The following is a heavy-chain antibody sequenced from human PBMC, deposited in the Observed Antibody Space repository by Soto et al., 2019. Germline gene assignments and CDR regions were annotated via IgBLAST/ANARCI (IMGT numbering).Heavy chain of an antibody. V-gene: IGHV1-3*01. CDR3: ARGSEQWLVP. D-gene: IGHD6-19*01. CDR1: GYTFTSYG. CDR2: INACNGNT. J-gene: IGHJ5*02. Sequence: ASVKVSCKASGYTFTSYGISWVRQAPGQGLEWMGWINACNGNTKYSQKFQGRVTITRDTSASTAYMELSSLRSEDTAVYYCARGSEQWLVPWGQGTLVTVSS.